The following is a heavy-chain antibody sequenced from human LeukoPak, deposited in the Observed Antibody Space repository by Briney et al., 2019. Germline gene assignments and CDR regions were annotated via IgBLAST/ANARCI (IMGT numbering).Heavy chain of an antibody. V-gene: IGHV3-21*01. D-gene: IGHD2-2*02. J-gene: IGHJ4*02. CDR1: GFTFSSYS. CDR3: ARGRKYCRSTSCDMEGMGDFDY. Sequence: GGSLRLSCAASGFTFSSYSMNWVRQAPGKGLEWVSSISSSSSYIYYADSVKGRFTISRDNAKNSLYLQMNSLRAEDTAVYYCARGRKYCRSTSCDMEGMGDFDYWGQGTLVTVSS. CDR2: ISSSSSYI.